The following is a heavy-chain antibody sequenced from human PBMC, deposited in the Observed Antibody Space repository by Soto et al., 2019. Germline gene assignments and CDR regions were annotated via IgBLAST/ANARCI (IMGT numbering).Heavy chain of an antibody. J-gene: IGHJ4*02. CDR1: GFTFSNWW. V-gene: IGHV3-74*01. D-gene: IGHD6-19*01. CDR3: ARDYISGTPNY. Sequence: EVQLVECGGGLVQPGGSLRLSCAASGFTFSNWWMHWVRQTPGRGLVWVSHINGDGSTTNYADSVKGRFTISRDNAKNTLYLQTNSLRVEDTGVYYCARDYISGTPNYWGQGTLVTVSS. CDR2: INGDGSTT.